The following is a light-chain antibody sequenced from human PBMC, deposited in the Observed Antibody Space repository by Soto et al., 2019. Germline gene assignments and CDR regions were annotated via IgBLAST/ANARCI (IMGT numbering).Light chain of an antibody. Sequence: EMLVTQSPAILSVSPGDRVTLSCRASQRVSSYFAWYQQQPGKAPRLLIYGASTMESGIPARFSGSGSGTKFTLIINRLQPEDFAMYYCQQYNSWPLTFGQGTTVEIK. CDR1: QRVSSY. V-gene: IGKV3-15*01. CDR3: QQYNSWPLT. J-gene: IGKJ1*01. CDR2: GAS.